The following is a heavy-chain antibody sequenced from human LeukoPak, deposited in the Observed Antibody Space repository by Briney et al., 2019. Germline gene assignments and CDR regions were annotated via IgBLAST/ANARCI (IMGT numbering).Heavy chain of an antibody. J-gene: IGHJ4*02. CDR3: ARIGREGYNFHY. V-gene: IGHV4-34*01. CDR2: INHSGST. D-gene: IGHD5-24*01. CDR1: GGSFTGYY. Sequence: ADTLSLTCAVDGGSFTGYYWRWIRHPPGEWLEWIGEINHSGSTNYNLSLKSRVTISVDTSKNQFSLKLSSVTAADTAVYYCARIGREGYNFHYWGQGTLVTVSS.